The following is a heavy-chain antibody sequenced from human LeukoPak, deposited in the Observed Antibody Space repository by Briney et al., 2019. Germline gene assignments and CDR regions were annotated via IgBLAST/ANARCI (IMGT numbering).Heavy chain of an antibody. CDR3: ARLYTGGDYEPHYFYYGIDV. CDR1: GGSISSSSYY. V-gene: IGHV4-39*07. D-gene: IGHD4-17*01. Sequence: SETLSLTCTVSGGSISSSSYYWGWIRQPPGKGLEWIGSIYYSGSTNYNPSLKSRVTISVDTSKNQFSLKLSSVTAADTAVYYCARLYTGGDYEPHYFYYGIDVWGQGTTVTVSS. CDR2: IYYSGST. J-gene: IGHJ6*02.